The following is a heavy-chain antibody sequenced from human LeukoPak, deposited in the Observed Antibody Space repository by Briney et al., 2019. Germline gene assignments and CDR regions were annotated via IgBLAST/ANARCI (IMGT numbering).Heavy chain of an antibody. Sequence: SETLSLTCTVSGGSISSGGYYWSWIRQHPGKGLEWIGYIYYSGSTYYNPSLKSRVTISVDTSKNQFSLKLSSVTAADTAVYYCARDRYQLLFDYWGQGTLVTVSS. CDR1: GGSISSGGYY. V-gene: IGHV4-31*03. CDR3: ARDRYQLLFDY. CDR2: IYYSGST. J-gene: IGHJ4*02. D-gene: IGHD2-2*01.